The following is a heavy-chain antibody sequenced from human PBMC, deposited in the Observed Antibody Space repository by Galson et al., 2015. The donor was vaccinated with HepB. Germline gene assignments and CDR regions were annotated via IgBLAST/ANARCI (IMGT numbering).Heavy chain of an antibody. CDR3: ARDFSGWYVEVGYFDY. D-gene: IGHD6-19*01. V-gene: IGHV1-18*01. Sequence: SVKVSCKASGYTFTSYGISWVRQAPGQGLEWMGWISAYNGNTNYAQKLQGRVTMTTDTSTSTAYMELRSLRSDDTAVYYCARDFSGWYVEVGYFDYWGQGTLVTVSS. CDR2: ISAYNGNT. J-gene: IGHJ4*02. CDR1: GYTFTSYG.